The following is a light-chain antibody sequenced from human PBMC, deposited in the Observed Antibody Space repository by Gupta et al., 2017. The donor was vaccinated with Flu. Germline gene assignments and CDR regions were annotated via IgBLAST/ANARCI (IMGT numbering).Light chain of an antibody. Sequence: HLVLTPSPSASASLRASVTLTCTLSSGHSSYAIAWHQQQPEKGPRYLMKLNSDGSHSKGDGIPDRFSGCSSGAERYLTISSLQSEDEADYYCQTWGTGIQVFGGGTKLTVL. V-gene: IGLV4-69*01. CDR1: SGHSSYA. CDR2: LNSDGSH. CDR3: QTWGTGIQV. J-gene: IGLJ3*02.